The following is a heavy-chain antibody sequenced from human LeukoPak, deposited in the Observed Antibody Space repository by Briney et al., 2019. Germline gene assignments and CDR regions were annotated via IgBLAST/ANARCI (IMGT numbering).Heavy chain of an antibody. D-gene: IGHD6-19*01. Sequence: PSETLSLTCTVSGRSINSYYWSGIRQPPGEGREWVGYIYYSGCNNHKPSLKRRVPLSIDPSKNQFSLKVRSVTAADTAVYYCASSRSSSGWSLIAYWGQGALVTVST. V-gene: IGHV4-59*01. CDR2: IYYSGCN. CDR1: GRSINSYY. CDR3: ASSRSSSGWSLIAY. J-gene: IGHJ4*02.